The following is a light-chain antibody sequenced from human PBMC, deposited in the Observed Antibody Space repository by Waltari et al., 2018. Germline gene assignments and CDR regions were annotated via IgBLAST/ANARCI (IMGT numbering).Light chain of an antibody. CDR1: QGISSS. CDR2: AAS. V-gene: IGKV1-8*01. CDR3: QQYYSYPRT. J-gene: IGKJ1*01. Sequence: AIRVTQSPSSLSASTGDRVTITCRASQGISSSLAWYQKKPGKAPKLLIYAASTLQSGVPSRVSGSGSGTDFTLTISCLQSDDFATYYCQQYYSYPRTFGQGTKVEIK.